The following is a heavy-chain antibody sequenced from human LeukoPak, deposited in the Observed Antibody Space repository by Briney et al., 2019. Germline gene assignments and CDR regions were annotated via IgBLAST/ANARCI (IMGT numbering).Heavy chain of an antibody. V-gene: IGHV3-15*07. J-gene: IGHJ5*02. CDR3: ATDFYDST. CDR2: IRSNSDGGTI. CDR1: GFTFSNAW. Sequence: GGSLRLSCATSGFTFSNAWMNWVRQAPGKGLEWVGRIRSNSDGGTIDYAAPVKGRFTLSRDDSKTTLYLQMNSLQTEDTAVYYCATDFYDSTWGQGTLVTASS. D-gene: IGHD3-22*01.